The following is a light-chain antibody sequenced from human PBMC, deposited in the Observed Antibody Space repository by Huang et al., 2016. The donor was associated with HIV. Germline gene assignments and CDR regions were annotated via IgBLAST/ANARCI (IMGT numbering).Light chain of an antibody. J-gene: IGKJ5*01. CDR1: QSLSTN. CDR3: QQYNNWPPGSIT. V-gene: IGKV3-15*01. CDR2: GAS. Sequence: EIVMTQSPATLSVSPGESATLSCRASQSLSTNLAWYQQKPGQAPRLLIHGASTRATGIPARFSGSGSGTEFTLTISSLQSEDFALYYCQQYNNWPPGSITFGQGTRLEMK.